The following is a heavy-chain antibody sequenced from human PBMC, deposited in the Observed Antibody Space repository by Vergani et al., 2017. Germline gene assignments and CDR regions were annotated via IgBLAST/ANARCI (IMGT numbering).Heavy chain of an antibody. CDR1: GGSISSSSYY. Sequence: QLQLQESGPGLVKPSETLSLTCTVSGGSISSSSYYWGWIRQPPGKGLEWIGSIYYSGSTYYNPSLKSRVTISVDTSKNQFSLKLSSVTAADTAVYYCARRAATGWLTYYYDSSGYFDYWGQGTLFTVSS. V-gene: IGHV4-39*01. CDR3: ARRAATGWLTYYYDSSGYFDY. J-gene: IGHJ4*02. D-gene: IGHD3-22*01. CDR2: IYYSGST.